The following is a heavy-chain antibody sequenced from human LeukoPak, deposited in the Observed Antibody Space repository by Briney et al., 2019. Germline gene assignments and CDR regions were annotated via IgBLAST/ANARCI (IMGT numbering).Heavy chain of an antibody. CDR1: GGTFSSYA. CDR3: ARAVNYFDY. Sequence: ASVKVSCKASGGTFSSYAISWVRQAPGQGLEWMGRIIPILGIANYAQKFQGRVTMTRDTSTSTVYMELSNLRSDDTAVYYCARAVNYFDYWGQGTLVTVSS. CDR2: IIPILGIA. V-gene: IGHV1-69*04. D-gene: IGHD3-22*01. J-gene: IGHJ4*02.